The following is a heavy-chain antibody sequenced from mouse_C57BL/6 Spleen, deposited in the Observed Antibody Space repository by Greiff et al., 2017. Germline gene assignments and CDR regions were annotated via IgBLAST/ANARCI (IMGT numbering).Heavy chain of an antibody. V-gene: IGHV1-15*01. CDR2: IGPETGGT. Sequence: VQLHQSGADLVRPGASVTLSCKASGYTFTDYEMHWVKQTPVHGLEWIGAIGPETGGTAYKKKFKGKAIVTADKSSSTAYMELRSLTSEDSAVYYCTRDSSGYAWFADWGQGTLVTVSA. CDR1: GYTFTDYE. D-gene: IGHD3-2*02. J-gene: IGHJ3*01. CDR3: TRDSSGYAWFAD.